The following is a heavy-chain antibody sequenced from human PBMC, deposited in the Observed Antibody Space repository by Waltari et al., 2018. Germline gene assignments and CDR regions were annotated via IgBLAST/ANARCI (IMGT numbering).Heavy chain of an antibody. J-gene: IGHJ4*02. CDR3: VRDRTTVAARPGDY. D-gene: IGHD6-6*01. Sequence: QVVLVQSGAEVKKPGASVKVSCKASGYTFINYYLHWVRQAPGQGPEWMGWVNPDTGNANYEHKFRGRVTMTWDTSSNTAFMDLSDLKSDDTAVYYCVRDRTTVAARPGDYWGQGTLVTVSS. V-gene: IGHV1-2*07. CDR2: VNPDTGNA. CDR1: GYTFINYY.